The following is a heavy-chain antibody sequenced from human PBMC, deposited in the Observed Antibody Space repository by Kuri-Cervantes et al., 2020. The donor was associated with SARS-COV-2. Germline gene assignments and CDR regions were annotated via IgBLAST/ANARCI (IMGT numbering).Heavy chain of an antibody. CDR2: ISHDGKNK. CDR3: AKDRVGVQDF. CDR1: GFNFSRTD. V-gene: IGHV3-30*18. D-gene: IGHD2-21*01. J-gene: IGHJ4*02. Sequence: GGSLRLSCAASGFNFSRTDMHWVCQAPGKGLEWVAVISHDGKNKKCIASGKGRFTISRDNSQNTLYLHMKSLRSEDTAMYYCAKDRVGVQDFWGQGTQVTVSS.